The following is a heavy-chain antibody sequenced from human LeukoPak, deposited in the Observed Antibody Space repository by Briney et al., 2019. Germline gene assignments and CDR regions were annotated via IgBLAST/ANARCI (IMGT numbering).Heavy chain of an antibody. CDR3: ARDGDYLLLSARYYMDV. CDR2: INPQSGDT. V-gene: IGHV1-2*02. D-gene: IGHD2-2*01. CDR1: GYTFTAYY. Sequence: ASVKVSCKASGYTFTAYYMHWVRQAPGQGLDWMGWINPQSGDTKFAQKFQGRVTMTRDTSISTAYMEPTSLRSDDTAVYYCARDGDYLLLSARYYMDVWGKGTTLTISS. J-gene: IGHJ6*03.